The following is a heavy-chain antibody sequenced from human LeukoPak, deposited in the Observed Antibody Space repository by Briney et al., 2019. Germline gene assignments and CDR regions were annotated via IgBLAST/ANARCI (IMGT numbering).Heavy chain of an antibody. V-gene: IGHV1-2*02. D-gene: IGHD3-3*01. J-gene: IGHJ5*02. CDR2: INPNSGVT. CDR1: GYTFSDYY. Sequence: ASVKVSCKASGYTFSDYYIHWVRQAPGQGLEWMGWINPNSGVTEYTQKFQGRVAMTRDTSISTASMELRRLTSDDAAVYYCATLYEPFDLWGQGTLVTVSS. CDR3: ATLYEPFDL.